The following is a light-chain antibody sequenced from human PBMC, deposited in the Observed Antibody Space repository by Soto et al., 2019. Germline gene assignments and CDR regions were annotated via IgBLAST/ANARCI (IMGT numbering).Light chain of an antibody. V-gene: IGLV2-14*01. CDR2: EVS. Sequence: QSALTQPASVSGSPGQSITISCTGTNSDVGSYNRVSWYQQPPGTAPKLTIYEVSNRPSGVSNRFSGSKSGNTASLTISGLQAEDEADYYCNSYTTSSTYVFGTGTKATVL. J-gene: IGLJ1*01. CDR1: NSDVGSYNR. CDR3: NSYTTSSTYV.